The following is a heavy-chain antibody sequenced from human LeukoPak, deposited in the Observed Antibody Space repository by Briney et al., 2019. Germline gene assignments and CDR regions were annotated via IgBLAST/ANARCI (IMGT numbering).Heavy chain of an antibody. CDR3: ARGRGGPGA. CDR1: GGSFSGYY. CDR2: INHSGST. J-gene: IGHJ4*02. V-gene: IGHV4-34*01. Sequence: SETLSLTCAVYGGSFSGYYWSWIRQPPGKGLEWIGEINHSGSTNYNPSLKSRVTISVDTSKSQFSLKLSSVTAADTAVYYCARGRGGPGAWGQGTLVTVSS. D-gene: IGHD3-10*01.